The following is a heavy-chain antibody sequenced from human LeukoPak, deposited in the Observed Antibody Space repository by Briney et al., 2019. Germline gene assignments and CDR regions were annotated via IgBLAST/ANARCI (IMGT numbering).Heavy chain of an antibody. CDR3: ARLSIAVEDY. Sequence: GSLRLSCAASGFTFSSYSMNWVRQAPGKGLEWVSYISSSSSIIYYADPVKGRFTISRDNAKNSLYLQMNSLRDEDTAVYYCARLSIAVEDYWGQGTLVTVSS. CDR1: GFTFSSYS. CDR2: ISSSSSII. V-gene: IGHV3-48*02. J-gene: IGHJ4*02. D-gene: IGHD6-6*01.